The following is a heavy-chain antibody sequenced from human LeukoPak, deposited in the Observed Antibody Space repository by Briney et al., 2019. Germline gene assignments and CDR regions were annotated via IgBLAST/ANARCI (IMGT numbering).Heavy chain of an antibody. Sequence: PGGSLRLSCAASGFTFSSYAMHWVRQAPGKGLEWVAVISYDGSNKYYADSVKGRFTISRDNSKNTLYLQMNSLRAEDTAVYYCARVRGTGSLYYGMDVWGQGTTVIVSS. V-gene: IGHV3-30-3*01. CDR2: ISYDGSNK. CDR1: GFTFSSYA. J-gene: IGHJ6*02. CDR3: ARVRGTGSLYYGMDV. D-gene: IGHD1-1*01.